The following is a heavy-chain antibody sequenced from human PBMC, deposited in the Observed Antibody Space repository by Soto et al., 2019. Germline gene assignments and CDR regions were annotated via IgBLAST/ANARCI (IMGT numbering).Heavy chain of an antibody. CDR2: IYYSGST. D-gene: IGHD3-10*01. Sequence: SETLSLTCTFSVVSISSGDYYCSWIRQPPGKGLEWIGYIYYSGSTYYNPSLKSRVTISVDTSKNQFSLKLSSVTAADTAVYYCAREYTMVRGVFNFQYWGQGTLVTVSS. V-gene: IGHV4-30-4*01. J-gene: IGHJ4*02. CDR3: AREYTMVRGVFNFQY. CDR1: VVSISSGDYY.